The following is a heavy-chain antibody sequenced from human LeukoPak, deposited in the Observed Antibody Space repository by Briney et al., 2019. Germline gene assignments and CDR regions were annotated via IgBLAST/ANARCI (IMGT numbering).Heavy chain of an antibody. J-gene: IGHJ4*02. CDR2: IYYSGSN. CDR1: GGSISSYY. Sequence: SETLSLTCTVSGGSISSYYWSWIRQPPGKGLEWIGSIYYSGSNYYNPSLKSRVTISVDTSKNQFSLKLNSVTAADTAVYYCARQGYADFSSRPFDYWGQGTLVTVSS. D-gene: IGHD4-17*01. CDR3: ARQGYADFSSRPFDY. V-gene: IGHV4-59*05.